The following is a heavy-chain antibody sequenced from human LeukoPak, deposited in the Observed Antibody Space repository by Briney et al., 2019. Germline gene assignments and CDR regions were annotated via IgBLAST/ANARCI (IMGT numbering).Heavy chain of an antibody. CDR2: TSSSDAGT. CDR1: GFTLSTYA. J-gene: IGHJ4*02. CDR3: AKAPVTSCRGAYCYPFDS. D-gene: IGHD2-21*01. V-gene: IGHV3-23*01. Sequence: PGGSLRFSCAASGFTLSTYAMSWVRQTPGKGLEWVAATSSSDAGTYHADSVRGRFTISRDNSKNTLYLQMNSLRAEDAAVYFSAKAPVTSCRGAYCYPFDSWGQGTLVTVSS.